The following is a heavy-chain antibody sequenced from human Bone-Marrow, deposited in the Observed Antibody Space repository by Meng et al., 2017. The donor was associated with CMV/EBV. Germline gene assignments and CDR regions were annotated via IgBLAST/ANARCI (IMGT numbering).Heavy chain of an antibody. CDR1: GFTFSSYA. Sequence: CAASGFTFSSYALHWVRQAPGKGLEWVAVVSYDGSDKYYADPVKGRFTISRDNSKNTLYLQINSLRAEDTAVYYCARDPGFWSGYCDSWGQGTLVTVSS. J-gene: IGHJ4*02. CDR3: ARDPGFWSGYCDS. D-gene: IGHD3-3*01. V-gene: IGHV3-30*04. CDR2: VSYDGSDK.